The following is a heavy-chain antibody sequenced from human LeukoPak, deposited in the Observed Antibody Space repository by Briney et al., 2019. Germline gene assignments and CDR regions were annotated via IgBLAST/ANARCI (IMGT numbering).Heavy chain of an antibody. D-gene: IGHD1/OR15-1a*01. CDR1: GFSFSSYA. CDR3: ARDREHHFFDY. Sequence: PGGPLRLSCAASGFSFSSYAMSWVRQAPGKGLKWVSAITGSGHNTEYADSVKGRFTISRDNSKNTLYLQMNSLRAEDTAVYYCARDREHHFFDYWGQGTLVTVSS. J-gene: IGHJ4*02. V-gene: IGHV3-23*01. CDR2: ITGSGHNT.